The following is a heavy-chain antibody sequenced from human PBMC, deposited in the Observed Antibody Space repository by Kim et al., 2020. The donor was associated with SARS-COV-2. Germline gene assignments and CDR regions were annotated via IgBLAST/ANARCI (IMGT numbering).Heavy chain of an antibody. V-gene: IGHV3-30*18. CDR3: AKNGASYGNQRPNWFDP. CDR1: GFTFSSYG. D-gene: IGHD5-18*01. Sequence: GGSLRLSCAASGFTFSSYGMHWVRQAPGKGLEWVAVISYDGSNKYYADSVKGRFTISRDNSKNTLYLQMNSLRAEDTAVYYCAKNGASYGNQRPNWFDPWGQGTLVTVSS. J-gene: IGHJ5*02. CDR2: ISYDGSNK.